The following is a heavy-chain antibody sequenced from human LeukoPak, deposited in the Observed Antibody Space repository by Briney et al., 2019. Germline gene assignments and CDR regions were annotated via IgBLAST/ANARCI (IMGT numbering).Heavy chain of an antibody. Sequence: SESLPLTCTVSGGSISSSSYYWGWIRQPPGKGLEWIGSIYYSGSTYYNPSLKSRVTISVDTSKNQFSLKLSSVTAADTAVYYCASEGAERGFGELTGNAFDIWGQGTIVTVSS. CDR2: IYYSGST. D-gene: IGHD3-10*01. V-gene: IGHV4-39*07. CDR3: ASEGAERGFGELTGNAFDI. CDR1: GGSISSSSYY. J-gene: IGHJ3*02.